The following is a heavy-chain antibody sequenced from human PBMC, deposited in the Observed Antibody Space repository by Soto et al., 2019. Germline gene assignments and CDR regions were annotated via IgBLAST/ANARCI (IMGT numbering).Heavy chain of an antibody. Sequence: WASVKVSCKASGGTFSSYAISWVRQAPGQGLEWMGGIIPIFGTANYAQKFQGRVTITADESTSTAYMELSSLRSEDTAVYYCARERFEVVTARSEWFDPWGQGTLVTVSS. CDR1: GGTFSSYA. D-gene: IGHD2-21*02. J-gene: IGHJ5*02. CDR3: ARERFEVVTARSEWFDP. CDR2: IIPIFGTA. V-gene: IGHV1-69*13.